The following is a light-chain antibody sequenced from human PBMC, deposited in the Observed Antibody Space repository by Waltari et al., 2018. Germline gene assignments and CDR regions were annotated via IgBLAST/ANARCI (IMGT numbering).Light chain of an antibody. CDR3: QKYGTRPAT. Sequence: EIVLTQSPASLSLCPGDRATLSCRASQSVCRTLAWYQQRPGQAPRLLIYDASSRATGIPDRFSGSGSGTDFSLTISRLEPEDFAVYYCQKYGTRPATFGQGTKVEVK. CDR2: DAS. J-gene: IGKJ1*01. CDR1: QSVCRT. V-gene: IGKV3-20*01.